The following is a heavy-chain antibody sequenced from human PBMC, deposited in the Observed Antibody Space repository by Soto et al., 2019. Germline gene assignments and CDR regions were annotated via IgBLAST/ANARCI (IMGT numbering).Heavy chain of an antibody. CDR1: GFSLSNARMG. Sequence: SGPNAGEPTDTLTLTCTVSGFSLSNARMGVSWIRQPPGKALEWLAHIFSNDEKSYSTSLKSRLTISKDTSKSQVVLTMTNMDPVDTATYYCARIPPDYYYGMDVWGQGTTVTVSS. V-gene: IGHV2-26*01. CDR3: ARIPPDYYYGMDV. J-gene: IGHJ6*02. CDR2: IFSNDEK.